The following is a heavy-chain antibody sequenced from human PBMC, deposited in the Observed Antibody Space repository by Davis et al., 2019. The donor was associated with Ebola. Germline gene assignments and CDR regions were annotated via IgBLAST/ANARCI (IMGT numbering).Heavy chain of an antibody. V-gene: IGHV3-30-3*01. CDR3: ARVAGYYDFWSGCDY. J-gene: IGHJ4*02. Sequence: GESLKISCAASGFTFSSYAMHWVRQAPGKGLEWVAVISYDGSNKYYADSEKGRFTISRDNSKNTLYLQMNNLRAEDTAVYYCARVAGYYDFWSGCDYWGQGTLVTVSS. CDR1: GFTFSSYA. D-gene: IGHD3-3*01. CDR2: ISYDGSNK.